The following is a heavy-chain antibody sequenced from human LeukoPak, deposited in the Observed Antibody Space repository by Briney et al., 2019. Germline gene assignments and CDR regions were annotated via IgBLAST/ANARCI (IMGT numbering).Heavy chain of an antibody. CDR2: ITSNGGSA. CDR1: GFTFSNYA. J-gene: IGHJ4*02. V-gene: IGHV3-64D*06. D-gene: IGHD3-9*01. CDR3: AKAEGYDILTGLDY. Sequence: GGSLRLSCSASGFTFSNYAMYWVRQAPGKGLEYVSAITSNGGSAYYADSVKGRFTISRDNSRNTLYLQMSSLRADDTAVYYCAKAEGYDILTGLDYWGQGTLVTVSS.